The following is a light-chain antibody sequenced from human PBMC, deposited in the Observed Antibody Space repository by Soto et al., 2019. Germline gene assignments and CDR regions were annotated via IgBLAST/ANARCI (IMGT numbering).Light chain of an antibody. Sequence: EIVLTQSPATLSLSPGERATLSCRASQSVSRYLAWYQQKPGQAPRLLIYDASNSATGIPARFSGSGSGTDFPLTISSLEPEDVAVYYCQQRSDWPSTFGGGTKVQIK. V-gene: IGKV3-11*01. CDR2: DAS. CDR1: QSVSRY. J-gene: IGKJ4*01. CDR3: QQRSDWPST.